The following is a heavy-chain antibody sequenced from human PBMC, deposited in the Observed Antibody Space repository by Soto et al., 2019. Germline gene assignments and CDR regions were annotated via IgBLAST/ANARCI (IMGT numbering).Heavy chain of an antibody. Sequence: ETLSLTCTASGTSLSSYYWTLRRPPPGKGLGWIGYVSYSGSTNYNPSLKSRVTMSVDTSTTHFSLKLSSVTAADTAVYYCARGQGVLAPWGQGTLVTVSS. D-gene: IGHD3-16*01. CDR2: VSYSGST. CDR3: ARGQGVLAP. V-gene: IGHV4-59*12. CDR1: GTSLSSYY. J-gene: IGHJ5*02.